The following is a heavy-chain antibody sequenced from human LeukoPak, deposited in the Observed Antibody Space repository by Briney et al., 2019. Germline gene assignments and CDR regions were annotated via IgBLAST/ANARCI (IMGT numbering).Heavy chain of an antibody. J-gene: IGHJ3*02. D-gene: IGHD3-22*01. CDR3: ARVGYYDSRNDAFDI. CDR2: ISAYNGNT. V-gene: IGHV1-18*04. Sequence: ASVKVSCKASGYSFTDYYMHWVRQAPGQGLEWMGWISAYNGNTNYAQKLQGRVTMTTDTSTSTAYMELRSLRSDDTAVYYCARVGYYDSRNDAFDIWGQGTMVTVSS. CDR1: GYSFTDYY.